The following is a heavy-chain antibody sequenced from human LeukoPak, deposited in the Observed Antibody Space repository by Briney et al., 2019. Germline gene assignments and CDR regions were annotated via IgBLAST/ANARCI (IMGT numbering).Heavy chain of an antibody. Sequence: PGGSLRLSCAASGFTFSSHGMSWVRQAPGKGLEWVSTISGSGDNTYYADSVKGRFTISRDNSKNTLYLQMNSLRAEDTAVYYCAKNQLGDYDILTAYDYWGQGTLVTVSS. V-gene: IGHV3-23*01. CDR2: ISGSGDNT. CDR3: AKNQLGDYDILTAYDY. J-gene: IGHJ4*02. CDR1: GFTFSSHG. D-gene: IGHD3-9*01.